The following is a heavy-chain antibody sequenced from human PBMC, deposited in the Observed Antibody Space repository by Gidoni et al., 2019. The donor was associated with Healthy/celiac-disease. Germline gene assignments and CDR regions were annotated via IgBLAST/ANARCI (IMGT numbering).Heavy chain of an antibody. V-gene: IGHV3-11*05. J-gene: IGHJ4*02. CDR3: ARDFYGSGSYTPLFDY. D-gene: IGHD3-10*01. Sequence: QVQLVESGGGLVKPGGSLRLSCAASGFTFSDYYMSWIRQAPGKGLEWVSYISSSSSYTNYADSVKGRFTISRDNAKNSLYLQMNSLRAEDTAVYYCARDFYGSGSYTPLFDYWGQGTLVTVSS. CDR1: GFTFSDYY. CDR2: ISSSSSYT.